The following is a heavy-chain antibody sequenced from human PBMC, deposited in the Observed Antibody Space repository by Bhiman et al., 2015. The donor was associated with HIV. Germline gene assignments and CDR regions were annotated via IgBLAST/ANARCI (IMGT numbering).Heavy chain of an antibody. CDR1: GFTFDDYA. V-gene: IGHV3-9*01. J-gene: IGHJ4*02. Sequence: EVQLVESGGGLVQSGRSLRLSCKASGFTFDDYAMHWVRQTPGKGLEWVAGISWNSGSIGYEDSVRGRFTISRDNAKNSLYLQMNSLRPEDTALYYCAKRGTSIGVVIIGYYDSWGQGTLVTVSS. D-gene: IGHD3-3*01. CDR3: AKRGTSIGVVIIGYYDS. CDR2: ISWNSGSI.